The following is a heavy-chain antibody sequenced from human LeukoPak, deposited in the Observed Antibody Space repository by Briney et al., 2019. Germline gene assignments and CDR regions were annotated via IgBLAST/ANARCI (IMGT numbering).Heavy chain of an antibody. V-gene: IGHV3-23*01. CDR3: AKSLLTTASGTGRAFDI. D-gene: IGHD1-26*01. CDR1: GFTFNNYA. J-gene: IGHJ3*02. Sequence: GGSLRLSCAASGFTFNNYAMSWVRQAPGKGREWVSVLSASGDVTFHADPVKGRFTISRDNSKNTLYLQMNSLRAEDTAEYYCAKSLLTTASGTGRAFDIWGRGTKVTVSA. CDR2: LSASGDVT.